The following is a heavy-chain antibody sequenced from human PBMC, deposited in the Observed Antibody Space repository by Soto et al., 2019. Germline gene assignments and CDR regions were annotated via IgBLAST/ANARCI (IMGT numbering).Heavy chain of an antibody. D-gene: IGHD3-16*02. CDR2: IIPIFGTA. CDR1: GGTFSSYA. Sequence: SVKVSCKASGGTFSSYAISWVRQAPGQGLEWMGGIIPIFGTANYAQKFQGRVTITADESTSTAYMELSSLRSEDTAVYYCAWIRGLGDVSPYFDYWGQGALVTVSS. CDR3: AWIRGLGDVSPYFDY. J-gene: IGHJ4*02. V-gene: IGHV1-69*13.